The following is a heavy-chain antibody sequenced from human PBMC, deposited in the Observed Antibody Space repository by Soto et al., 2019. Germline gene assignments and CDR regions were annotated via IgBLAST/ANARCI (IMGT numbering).Heavy chain of an antibody. J-gene: IGHJ3*02. Sequence: ESLKISCKGSGYSFTSYWIGWVRQMPGKGLEWMGIIYPGDSDTRYSPSFQGQVTISADKSISTAYLQRSSLKASANARYYCARHFAGALAFDIWGQGTMVTVSS. CDR2: IYPGDSDT. CDR1: GYSFTSYW. CDR3: ARHFAGALAFDI. V-gene: IGHV5-51*01. D-gene: IGHD3-10*01.